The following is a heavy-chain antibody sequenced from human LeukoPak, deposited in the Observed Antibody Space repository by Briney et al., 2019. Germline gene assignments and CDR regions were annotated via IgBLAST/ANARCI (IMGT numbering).Heavy chain of an antibody. D-gene: IGHD1-26*01. Sequence: SVNVSCKASGGTFSSYAVSWVRQAPGQGLEWMGGIIPIFGTANYAQKFQGRVTITADESTSTAYMELSSLRSEDTAVYYCARPSSGSYYSADYWGQGTLVTVSS. J-gene: IGHJ4*02. CDR1: GGTFSSYA. V-gene: IGHV1-69*13. CDR2: IIPIFGTA. CDR3: ARPSSGSYYSADY.